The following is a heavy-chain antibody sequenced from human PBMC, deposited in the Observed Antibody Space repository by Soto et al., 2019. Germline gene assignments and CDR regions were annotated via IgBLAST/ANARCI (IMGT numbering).Heavy chain of an antibody. Sequence: ESGGGVVQPGRSLRLSCAASGFTFSSYGMHWVRQAPGKGLEWVAVISYDGSNKYYADSVKGRFTISRDNSKNTLYLQMNSLRAEDTAVYYCAKGVRLIVARLDPWGQGTLVTVSS. V-gene: IGHV3-30*18. CDR3: AKGVRLIVARLDP. CDR1: GFTFSSYG. CDR2: ISYDGSNK. D-gene: IGHD6-6*01. J-gene: IGHJ5*02.